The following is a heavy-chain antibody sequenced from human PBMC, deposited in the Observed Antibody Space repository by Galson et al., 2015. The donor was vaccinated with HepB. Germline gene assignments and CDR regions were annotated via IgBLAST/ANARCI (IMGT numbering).Heavy chain of an antibody. J-gene: IGHJ4*02. CDR3: ARLDIAAAGSFDY. D-gene: IGHD6-13*01. V-gene: IGHV1-69*13. CDR2: IIPIFGTA. CDR1: GGTFSSYA. Sequence: SVKVSCKASGGTFSSYAISWVRQAPGQGLEWMGGIIPIFGTANYAQKFQGRVTITADESTSTAYMELSSLRSEDTAVYYCARLDIAAAGSFDYWGQGTLVTVYS.